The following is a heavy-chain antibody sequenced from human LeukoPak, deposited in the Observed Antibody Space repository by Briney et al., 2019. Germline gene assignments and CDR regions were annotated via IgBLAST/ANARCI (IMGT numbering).Heavy chain of an antibody. Sequence: GGSLRLSCAASGFTFSSYAMHWVRQAPGKGLEWVAVISYDGSNKYYADSVKGRFTISRDNSKNTLYLQMNSLRAEDTAVYYCARAMVYYDSSGYSAFDYWGQGTLVTVSS. D-gene: IGHD3-22*01. CDR1: GFTFSSYA. J-gene: IGHJ4*02. CDR3: ARAMVYYDSSGYSAFDY. CDR2: ISYDGSNK. V-gene: IGHV3-30-3*01.